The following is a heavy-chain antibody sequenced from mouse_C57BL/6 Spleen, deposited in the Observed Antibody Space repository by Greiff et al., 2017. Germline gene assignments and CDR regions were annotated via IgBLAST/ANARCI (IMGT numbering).Heavy chain of an antibody. CDR2: LNPSTGGT. J-gene: IGHJ1*03. CDR1: GYSFTGYY. D-gene: IGHD1-1*01. V-gene: IGHV1-42*01. CDR3: ARTSYGSRNYWYFDV. Sequence: EVQLQQSGPELVKPGASVKISCKASGYSFTGYYMNWVKQSPEKSLEWIGELNPSTGGTTYNQKFKAKGTLTVDKSSSTAYMQLKSLTSEDSAVYYCARTSYGSRNYWYFDVWGTGTTVTVSS.